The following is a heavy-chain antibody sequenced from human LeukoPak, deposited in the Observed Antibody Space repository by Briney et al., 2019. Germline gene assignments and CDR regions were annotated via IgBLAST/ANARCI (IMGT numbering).Heavy chain of an antibody. CDR3: ARGRGSSWFDYYYYMDV. Sequence: ASVKVSCKASGYTFTSYYMHWVRQAPGQGLEWMGIINPSGGSTSYAQKFQGRVTITRNTSISTAYMELSSLRSEDTAVYYCARGRGSSWFDYYYYMDVWGKGTTVTVSS. CDR1: GYTFTSYY. CDR2: INPSGGST. J-gene: IGHJ6*03. V-gene: IGHV1-46*01. D-gene: IGHD6-13*01.